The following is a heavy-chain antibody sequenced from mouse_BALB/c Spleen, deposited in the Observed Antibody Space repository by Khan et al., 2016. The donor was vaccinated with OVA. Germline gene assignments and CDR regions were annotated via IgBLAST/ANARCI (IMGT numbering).Heavy chain of an antibody. D-gene: IGHD2-10*02. CDR1: GYTFTTYW. Sequence: QVQLQQSGAELAKPGASVKMSCTASGYTFTTYWMHWIKQRPGQGLEWIGYINPSTGYTEYNQNFKDKATLTAEESSSTAYMHLNSLTSEDSAVYDCARRTLYGIFPYWGQGTLVTVSA. CDR2: INPSTGYT. CDR3: ARRTLYGIFPY. J-gene: IGHJ3*01. V-gene: IGHV1-7*01.